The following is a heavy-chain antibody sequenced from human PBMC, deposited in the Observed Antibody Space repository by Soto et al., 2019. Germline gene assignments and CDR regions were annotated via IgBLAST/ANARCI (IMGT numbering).Heavy chain of an antibody. CDR1: GGSISSYY. CDR2: IYYSGST. D-gene: IGHD4-17*01. Sequence: SETLSLTCTVSGGSISSYYWSWIRQPPGKGLEWIGYIYYSGSTNYNPSLKSRVTISVDTSKNQFSLKLSSVTAADTAVYYCARVSGDYINFYYYYYGMDVWGQGTTVTVSS. J-gene: IGHJ6*02. V-gene: IGHV4-59*01. CDR3: ARVSGDYINFYYYYYGMDV.